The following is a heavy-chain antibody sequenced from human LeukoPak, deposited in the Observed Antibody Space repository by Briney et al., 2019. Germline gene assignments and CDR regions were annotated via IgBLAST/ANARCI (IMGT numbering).Heavy chain of an antibody. V-gene: IGHV3-23*01. Sequence: GGSLRLSCAASGFTFSSYAMSWVRQAPGKGLEWVSAISGSGGSTYYADSVKGRLTISRDNSKNTLYLQMNSLRAEDTALYYCAKSPHSYYDSSGLDYWGQGTLVTVSS. CDR1: GFTFSSYA. CDR3: AKSPHSYYDSSGLDY. J-gene: IGHJ4*02. D-gene: IGHD3-22*01. CDR2: ISGSGGST.